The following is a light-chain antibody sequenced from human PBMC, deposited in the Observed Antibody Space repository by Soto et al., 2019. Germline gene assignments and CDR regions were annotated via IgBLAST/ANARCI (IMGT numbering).Light chain of an antibody. V-gene: IGLV7-43*01. Sequence: QAVVTQEPSLTVSPGGTVTLTCASSPGAVTSDYYPNWFQQKHGQAPTSLIYNTHNRHSWTPARFSGSLLGNRAALTLSGALPEGEAEYYCLLFSGGAYVFGPGTKLTVL. J-gene: IGLJ1*01. CDR1: PGAVTSDYY. CDR3: LLFSGGAYV. CDR2: NTH.